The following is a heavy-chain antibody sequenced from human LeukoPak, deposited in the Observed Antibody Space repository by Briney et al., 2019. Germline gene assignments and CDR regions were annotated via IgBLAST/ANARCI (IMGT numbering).Heavy chain of an antibody. J-gene: IGHJ6*03. CDR3: ARGPPRGKYYYMDV. CDR2: IGTASDT. D-gene: IGHD1-1*01. CDR1: GFTFRSID. V-gene: IGHV3-13*01. Sequence: PGGSLRLSCAASGFTFRSIDMHWARQPPGQGLEWVSTIGTASDTYYPGSVEGRFTLSRDNAKNSLYLQMNSLTAGDTAVYYCARGPPRGKYYYMDVWGKGTTVTVSS.